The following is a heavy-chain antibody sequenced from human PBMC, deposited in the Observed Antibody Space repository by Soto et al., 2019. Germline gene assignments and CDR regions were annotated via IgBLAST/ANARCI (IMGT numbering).Heavy chain of an antibody. CDR1: GGSISSYY. CDR3: ARWSQYYYDSSGYYLDAFDI. Sequence: SETLSLTCTVSGGSISSYYWSWIRQPPGKGLEWIGYIYYSGSTNYNPSLKSRVTISVDTSKNQFSLKLSSVTAADTAVYYCARWSQYYYDSSGYYLDAFDIWGQGTMVTVSS. CDR2: IYYSGST. D-gene: IGHD3-22*01. J-gene: IGHJ3*02. V-gene: IGHV4-59*01.